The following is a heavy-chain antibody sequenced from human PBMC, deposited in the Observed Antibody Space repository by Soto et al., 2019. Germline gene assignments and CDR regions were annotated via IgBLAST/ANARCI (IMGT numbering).Heavy chain of an antibody. CDR1: GLTFKNVA. V-gene: IGHV3-23*01. Sequence: GGSLRLSCAASGLTFKNVAVGWVRKAPGKGLKYVSSINESGDSTFYADSVKGRFTISRDNSRSTLHLQMNSLRADDTAVYYCVKRNCGNCPWSSWGQGTLVTVSS. J-gene: IGHJ4*02. CDR2: INESGDST. D-gene: IGHD2-21*01. CDR3: VKRNCGNCPWSS.